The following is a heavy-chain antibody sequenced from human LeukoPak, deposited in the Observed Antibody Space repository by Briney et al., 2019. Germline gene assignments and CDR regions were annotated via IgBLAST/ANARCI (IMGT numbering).Heavy chain of an antibody. CDR2: IYYSGST. J-gene: IGHJ3*02. CDR1: GDSISSYY. V-gene: IGHV4-59*01. D-gene: IGHD2-21*01. Sequence: SETLSLTCTVTGDSISSYYWSWIRQPPGKGLEWIGYIYYSGSTNYNPSLKSRVTISVDTSKNQFSLKLRSVTAADTAVYYCARVHIVVEGGAFDIWGQGTMVTVSS. CDR3: ARVHIVVEGGAFDI.